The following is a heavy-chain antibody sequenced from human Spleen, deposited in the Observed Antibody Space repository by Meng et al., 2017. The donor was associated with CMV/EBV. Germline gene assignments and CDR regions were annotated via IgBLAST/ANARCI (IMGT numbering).Heavy chain of an antibody. CDR1: GYSLSSGYY. J-gene: IGHJ4*02. V-gene: IGHV4-38-2*02. D-gene: IGHD1-7*01. CDR3: ASAITGTPGVGYFDY. CDR2: IYHSGST. Sequence: SETLSLTCTVSGYSLSSGYYWGWIRQPPGKGLEWVGRIYHSGSTYYNPSLKSRVTISVDTSKNQFSLKLSSVTAADTAVYYCASAITGTPGVGYFDYWGQGTLVTVSS.